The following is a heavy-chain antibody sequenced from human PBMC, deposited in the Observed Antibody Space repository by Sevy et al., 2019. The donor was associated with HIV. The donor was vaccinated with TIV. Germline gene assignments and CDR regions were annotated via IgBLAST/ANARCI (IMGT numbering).Heavy chain of an antibody. CDR2: IGYDGSNK. CDR1: GFTPSTYG. D-gene: IGHD2-8*01. J-gene: IGHJ4*02. Sequence: GGSLRLSCAASGFTPSTYGMHWVRQAPGKGLEWVAVIGYDGSNKYYADSVKGRFTISRANSKNTLFLQMDRLRSEDTAVYYCARDPRMYGDYLLAYFDYWGQGTLVTVSS. CDR3: ARDPRMYGDYLLAYFDY. V-gene: IGHV3-33*01.